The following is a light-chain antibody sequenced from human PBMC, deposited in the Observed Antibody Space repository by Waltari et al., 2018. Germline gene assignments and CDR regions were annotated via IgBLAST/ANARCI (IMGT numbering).Light chain of an antibody. CDR3: AAWDDTLSAVL. Sequence: QSVLTQPPSASGTPGQRVTISCSGSRSNIGINYVYWYQHLPGTTPKLLIYRNNQRPSGVPGRFSGSKSGTSASLAISGLRSEDEADYYCAAWDDTLSAVLFGGGTDLTVL. J-gene: IGLJ3*02. CDR2: RNN. V-gene: IGLV1-47*01. CDR1: RSNIGINY.